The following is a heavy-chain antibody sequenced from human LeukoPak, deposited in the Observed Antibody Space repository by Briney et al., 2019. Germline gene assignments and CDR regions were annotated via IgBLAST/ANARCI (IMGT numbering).Heavy chain of an antibody. J-gene: IGHJ4*02. Sequence: PGGSLSLSCAASGFTFSSYAMSWVRQAPGKGLEWVSAISGSGGSTYYADSVKGRFTISRDNSKNTLYLQMNSLRAEDTAVYYCAELGYYDSRSPFDYWGQGTLVTVSS. D-gene: IGHD3-22*01. V-gene: IGHV3-23*01. CDR1: GFTFSSYA. CDR3: AELGYYDSRSPFDY. CDR2: ISGSGGST.